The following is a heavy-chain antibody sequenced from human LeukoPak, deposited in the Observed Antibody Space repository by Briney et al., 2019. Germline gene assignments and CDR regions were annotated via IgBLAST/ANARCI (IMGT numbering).Heavy chain of an antibody. Sequence: SETLSLTCTVSGVSINSNNYYWGWIRQPPGKGLEWIGSIYSSGSAYYNPSLKSRVTISVDTSKNQFSLRLSSVTAADTAVYYCQSRYLEWLLEYWGQGTLVTVSS. CDR2: IYSSGSA. V-gene: IGHV4-39*01. J-gene: IGHJ4*02. CDR3: QSRYLEWLLEY. D-gene: IGHD3-3*01. CDR1: GVSINSNNYY.